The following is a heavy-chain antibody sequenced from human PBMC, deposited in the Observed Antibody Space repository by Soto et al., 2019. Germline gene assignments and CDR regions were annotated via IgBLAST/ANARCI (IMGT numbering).Heavy chain of an antibody. V-gene: IGHV3-48*02. D-gene: IGHD2-2*01. Sequence: GGSLRLSCAASGFTFSRYSMNWVRQAPGKGLEWISYITSDSSTIYYADSVKGRFTISRDNAKNSLFLQMNSLRDEDTAMYYCARVNGRAGYFDLWGQGTLVTVSS. J-gene: IGHJ5*02. CDR1: GFTFSRYS. CDR3: ARVNGRAGYFDL. CDR2: ITSDSSTI.